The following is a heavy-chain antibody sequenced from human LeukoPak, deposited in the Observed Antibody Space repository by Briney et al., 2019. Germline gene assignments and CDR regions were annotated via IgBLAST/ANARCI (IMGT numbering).Heavy chain of an antibody. CDR2: IYYSGST. CDR3: ARGDGEDCSSTSCYTPNFDY. D-gene: IGHD2-2*02. CDR1: GGSISSYY. Sequence: SETLSLTCTVSGGSISSYYWSWIRQPPGKGLEWIGYIYYSGSTNYNPSLKSRVTISVDTSKNQFSLKLSSVTAADTAVYYCARGDGEDCSSTSCYTPNFDYWGQGTLVTVSS. J-gene: IGHJ4*02. V-gene: IGHV4-59*08.